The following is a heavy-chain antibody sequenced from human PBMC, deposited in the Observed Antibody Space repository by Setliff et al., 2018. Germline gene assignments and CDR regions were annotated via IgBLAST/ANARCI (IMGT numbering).Heavy chain of an antibody. CDR3: ARDRAARPPNSYYYYMDV. CDR2: IIPIPGIA. V-gene: IGHV1-69*10. D-gene: IGHD6-6*01. Sequence: ASVKVSCKASGGTFSSYAISWVRQAPGQRLEWMGGIIPIPGIANYAQKFQGRVTITTDESTSTAYMELSSLRSEDTAVYYCARDRAARPPNSYYYYMDVWGKGTTVTGS. CDR1: GGTFSSYA. J-gene: IGHJ6*03.